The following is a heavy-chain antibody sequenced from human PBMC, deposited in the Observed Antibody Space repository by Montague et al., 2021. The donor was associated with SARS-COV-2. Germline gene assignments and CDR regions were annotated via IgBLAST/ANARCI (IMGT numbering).Heavy chain of an antibody. D-gene: IGHD1-26*01. J-gene: IGHJ4*02. V-gene: IGHV4-38-2*02. Sequence: SETLSLTCTVSNYSVSSGYYWGWIRQFPGKGLERIGFKFHSGSTYYNPSLQSRVITSVDTSKNQVSLKLRSVSAADTAVYYCARGVVGPTVLFLEYWGQGILVAVSS. CDR3: ARGVVGPTVLFLEY. CDR1: NYSVSSGYY. CDR2: KFHSGST.